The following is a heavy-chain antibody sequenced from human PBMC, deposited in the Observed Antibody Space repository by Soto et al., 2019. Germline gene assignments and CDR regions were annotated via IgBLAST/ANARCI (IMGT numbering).Heavy chain of an antibody. CDR2: IDPSDSYT. Sequence: PGESLKISCKGSGYSFTSYWISWARQMPGKGLEWMGRIDPSDSYTNYSPSFQGHVTISADKSISTAYLQWSSLKASDTAMYYCASWGSTSCLSCYYYGMDVWGQGTTVTVSS. D-gene: IGHD2-2*01. CDR3: ASWGSTSCLSCYYYGMDV. CDR1: GYSFTSYW. J-gene: IGHJ6*02. V-gene: IGHV5-10-1*01.